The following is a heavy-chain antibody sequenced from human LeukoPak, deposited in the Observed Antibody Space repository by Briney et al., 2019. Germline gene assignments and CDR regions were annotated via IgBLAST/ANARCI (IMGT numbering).Heavy chain of an antibody. CDR1: GGSISSGGYS. CDR3: ARVRYYDSSGYLDL. D-gene: IGHD3-22*01. J-gene: IGHJ5*02. V-gene: IGHV4-30-2*01. Sequence: PSETLSLTCAVSGGSISSGGYSWSWIRQPPEKGLEWIGYIYHSGSTYYNPSLKSRVTISVDRSKNQFSLKLSSVTAADTAVYYCARVRYYDSSGYLDLWGQGTLVTVSS. CDR2: IYHSGST.